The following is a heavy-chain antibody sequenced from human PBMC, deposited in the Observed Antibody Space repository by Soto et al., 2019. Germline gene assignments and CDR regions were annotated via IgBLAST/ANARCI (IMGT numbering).Heavy chain of an antibody. J-gene: IGHJ4*02. D-gene: IGHD3-10*01. CDR1: GGSISSYY. Sequence: SETLSLTCTVSGGSISSYYWSWIRQPPGKGLEWIGYIYYSGSTNYNPSLKSRVTISVDTSKNQFSLKLSSVTAADTAMYYCASGYPTPYIYYNDFWGQGTLVTVSS. V-gene: IGHV4-59*08. CDR3: ASGYPTPYIYYNDF. CDR2: IYYSGST.